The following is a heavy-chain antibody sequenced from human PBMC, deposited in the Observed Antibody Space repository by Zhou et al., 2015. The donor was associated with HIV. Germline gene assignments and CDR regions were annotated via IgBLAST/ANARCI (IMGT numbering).Heavy chain of an antibody. Sequence: EVQLLESGGGLVQPGGSLRVSCAASGFAFNDYAMSWVRQAPGKGLEWVSSVLGGSGTSTRYADSVKGRFTISRDKSKNTVYLQMNSLRAEDTAVYYCARARYSTPFDYWGQGTLVTVSS. V-gene: IGHV3-23*01. CDR3: ARARYSTPFDY. CDR1: GFAFNDYA. CDR2: LGGSGTST. J-gene: IGHJ4*02. D-gene: IGHD6-13*01.